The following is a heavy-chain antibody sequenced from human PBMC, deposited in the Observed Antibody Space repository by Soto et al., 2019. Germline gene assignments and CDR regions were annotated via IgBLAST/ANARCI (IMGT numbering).Heavy chain of an antibody. CDR2: FSGRDNST. J-gene: IGHJ4*02. D-gene: IGHD3-22*01. CDR1: GFTFSNYA. Sequence: GGSLRLSCAASGFTFSNYAMSWVRQAPGKGLEWVSTFSGRDNSTYYADSVKGRFTISRDNSKNTFYLQMNSLRAEDTAVYYCARHSGGYYYAFDYWGQGTLVTVSS. V-gene: IGHV3-23*01. CDR3: ARHSGGYYYAFDY.